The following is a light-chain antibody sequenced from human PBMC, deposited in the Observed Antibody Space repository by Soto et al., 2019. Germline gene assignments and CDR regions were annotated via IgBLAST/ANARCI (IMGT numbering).Light chain of an antibody. CDR1: SSNIGSNY. J-gene: IGLJ3*02. V-gene: IGLV1-47*02. Sequence: QSVLTQPPSASGTPGQRVTISCSGSSSNIGSNYVYWYQQLPGTAPKLLIYSNNQRPSGVPDRFSGSKSGTSASLAISGLRSEDEADYYCAAWDDSSWVFGGGTKVTVL. CDR3: AAWDDSSWV. CDR2: SNN.